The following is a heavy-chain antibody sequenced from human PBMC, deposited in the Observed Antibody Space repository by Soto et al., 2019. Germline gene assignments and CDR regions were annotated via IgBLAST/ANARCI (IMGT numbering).Heavy chain of an antibody. CDR3: AKGFPAVRGVIPYYYYGMDV. Sequence: GGSLRLSCAASGFTFSSYGMHWVRQAPGKGLEWVAVISYDGSNKYYADSVKDRFTISRDNSKNTLYLQMNSLRAEDTAVYYCAKGFPAVRGVIPYYYYGMDVWGQGTTVTVSS. J-gene: IGHJ6*02. CDR2: ISYDGSNK. V-gene: IGHV3-30*18. D-gene: IGHD3-10*01. CDR1: GFTFSSYG.